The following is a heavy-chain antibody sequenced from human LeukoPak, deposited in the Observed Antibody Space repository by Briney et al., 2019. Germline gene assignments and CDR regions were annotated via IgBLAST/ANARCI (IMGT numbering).Heavy chain of an antibody. Sequence: PSETLSLTCTVSGGSISSGAYYYWSWIRQPPGKGLEWIGYIHYSGSTSYIPSLKSRVTTSVDTSKNQFSLKLRSVTAADTAAYYCASLWRYCSGVTCYSDAFDIWGQGTMVTVSS. CDR1: GGSISSGAYYY. CDR3: ASLWRYCSGVTCYSDAFDI. J-gene: IGHJ3*02. D-gene: IGHD2-15*01. V-gene: IGHV4-61*08. CDR2: IHYSGST.